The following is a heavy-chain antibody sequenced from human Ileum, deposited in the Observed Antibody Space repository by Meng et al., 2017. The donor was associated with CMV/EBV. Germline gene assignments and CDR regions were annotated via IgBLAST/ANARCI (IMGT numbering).Heavy chain of an antibody. CDR3: ARGCNSFWSDS. CDR1: GYTFRNYK. J-gene: IGHJ5*01. CDR2: INSGNDDT. D-gene: IGHD6-13*01. V-gene: IGHV1-3*01. Sequence: QVQLVQSGAEVKKPGASVKVSCKTSGYTFRNYKIHWVRLAPGQGLEWMGWINSGNDDTKYSEQFQGRVTFTSDTSATTVSMELSSLRSEDTAVYYCARGCNSFWSDSWGQGTLVTVSS.